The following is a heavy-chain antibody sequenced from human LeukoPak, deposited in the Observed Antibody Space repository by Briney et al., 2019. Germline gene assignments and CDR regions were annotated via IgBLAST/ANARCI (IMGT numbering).Heavy chain of an antibody. V-gene: IGHV3-21*01. D-gene: IGHD6-19*01. CDR2: ISSSSSYI. CDR3: ARVPYSSGWSDY. Sequence: GGSLRLSCAASGFTFSSYSMNWVRQAPGKGLEWVSSISSSSSYIYYADSVKGRFTISRDNAKNSLYLQMNSLRAKDTAVYYCARVPYSSGWSDYWGQGTLVTVSS. CDR1: GFTFSSYS. J-gene: IGHJ4*02.